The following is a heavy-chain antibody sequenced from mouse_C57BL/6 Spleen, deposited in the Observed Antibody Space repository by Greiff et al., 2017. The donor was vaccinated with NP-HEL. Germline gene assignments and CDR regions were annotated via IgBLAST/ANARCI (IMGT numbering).Heavy chain of an antibody. CDR3: AAPYYGSRYYAMDY. V-gene: IGHV14-2*01. J-gene: IGHJ4*01. D-gene: IGHD1-1*01. CDR2: IDPEDGKT. CDR1: GFNIKDYY. Sequence: VQLQQPGAELVKPGASVKLSCTASGFNIKDYYMHWVKQRTEQGLEWIGRIDPEDGKTKYAPKFKGKATITVDTSSNTAYLQHSSLTSVDTAVYDCAAPYYGSRYYAMDYWGQGTSVTVSS.